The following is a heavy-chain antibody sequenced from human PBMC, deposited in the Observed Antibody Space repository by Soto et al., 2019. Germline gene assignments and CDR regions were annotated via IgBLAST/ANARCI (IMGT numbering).Heavy chain of an antibody. CDR3: APWFGAFAY. V-gene: IGHV3-30*03. CDR2: ISYDGSNK. J-gene: IGHJ4*02. Sequence: QVQLVESGGGVVQPGRSLRLSCAASGFTFSSYGMHWGRQAPGKGLEWVAVISYDGSNKYYADSVKGRLTISRDNSKNTLYLQMNSLRADYTVVYYCAPWFGAFAYWGQGTLVTVSS. CDR1: GFTFSSYG. D-gene: IGHD3-10*01.